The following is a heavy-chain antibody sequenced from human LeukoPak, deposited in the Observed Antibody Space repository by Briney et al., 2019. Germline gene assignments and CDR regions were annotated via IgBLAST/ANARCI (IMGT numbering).Heavy chain of an antibody. CDR3: ARGLRITIFGVVIRRATNNWFDP. V-gene: IGHV1-8*01. J-gene: IGHJ5*02. CDR2: MNPNSGNT. CDR1: GYTFTSYD. Sequence: ASVKVSCKASGYTFTSYDINWVRQATGQGLEWMEWMNPNSGNTGYAQKFQGRVTMTRNTSISTAYMELSSLRSEDTAVYYCARGLRITIFGVVIRRATNNWFDPWGQGTLVTVSS. D-gene: IGHD3-3*01.